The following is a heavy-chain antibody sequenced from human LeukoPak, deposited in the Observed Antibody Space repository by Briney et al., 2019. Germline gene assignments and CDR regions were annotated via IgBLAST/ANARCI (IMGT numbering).Heavy chain of an antibody. CDR2: IIPILGIA. D-gene: IGHD2-2*01. CDR3: ARDLLNCSSTSCYVYFDY. V-gene: IGHV1-69*04. Sequence: GSSVTVSCKASGGTFSSYAISWVRQAPGQGLEWMGRIIPILGIANYAQKFQGRVTITADKSTSTAYMELSSLRSEDTAVYYCARDLLNCSSTSCYVYFDYWGQGTLVTVSS. J-gene: IGHJ4*02. CDR1: GGTFSSYA.